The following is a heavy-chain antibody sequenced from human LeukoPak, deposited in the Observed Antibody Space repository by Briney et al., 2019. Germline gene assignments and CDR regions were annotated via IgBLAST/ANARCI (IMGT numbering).Heavy chain of an antibody. V-gene: IGHV4-61*02. Sequence: KPSETLSLTCTVSGGSISSGSYYWSWIRQPAGKGLEWIGRIYTSGSTNYNPSLKSRVTISVDTSKNQFSLKLSSVTAADTAVYYCATTTYYDFWSGYPMYYFDYWGQGTLVTVSS. CDR1: GGSISSGSYY. CDR2: IYTSGST. CDR3: ATTTYYDFWSGYPMYYFDY. D-gene: IGHD3-3*01. J-gene: IGHJ4*02.